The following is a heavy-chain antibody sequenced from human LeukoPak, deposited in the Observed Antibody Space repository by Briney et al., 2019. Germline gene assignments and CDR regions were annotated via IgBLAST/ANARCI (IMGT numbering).Heavy chain of an antibody. D-gene: IGHD2-21*01. V-gene: IGHV4-4*02. J-gene: IGHJ3*02. CDR2: ISHTGST. CDR1: NGPITTTKW. CDR3: SGSLVVVVTYGFDI. Sequence: PSETLSLTYTVSNGPITTTKWWSWVRQPPGKGLEWIGEISHTGSTNYNPPFNSRVTMSVDKSKNQFSLNLKSVTAADTALYCASGSLVVVVTYGFDIWGRGTAVTVSS.